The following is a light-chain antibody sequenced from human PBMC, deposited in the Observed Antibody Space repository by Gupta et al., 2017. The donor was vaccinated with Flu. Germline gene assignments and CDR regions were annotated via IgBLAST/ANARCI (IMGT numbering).Light chain of an antibody. CDR1: SSDVGVYDY. CDR3: SSYVGGTSYTGSNTLYV. J-gene: IGLJ1*01. CDR2: GVN. V-gene: IGLV2-8*01. Sequence: GTSSDVGVYDYVSWYQQHTGRPPQLIIYGVNERPSGVPDRFSGSKSGNTASLTVSGLQAEDEADYYCSSYVGGTSYTGSNTLYVFGGGTKVTVL.